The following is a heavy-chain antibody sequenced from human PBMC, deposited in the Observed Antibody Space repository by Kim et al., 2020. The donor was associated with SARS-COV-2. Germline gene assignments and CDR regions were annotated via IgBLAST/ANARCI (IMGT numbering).Heavy chain of an antibody. CDR3: ARDKGYGSGSPPSYYYYYYMDV. J-gene: IGHJ6*03. Sequence: FTSHGISWLRQAPGQGLEWMGWIGAYNGNTNYAQKLQGRVTMTTDTSTSTAYMEPRSLRSDDTAVYYCARDKGYGSGSPPSYYYYYYMDV. V-gene: IGHV1-18*01. CDR2: IGAYNGNT. D-gene: IGHD3-10*01. CDR1: FTSHG.